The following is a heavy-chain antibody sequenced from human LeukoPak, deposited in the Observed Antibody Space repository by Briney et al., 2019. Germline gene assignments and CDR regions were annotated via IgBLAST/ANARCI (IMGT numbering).Heavy chain of an antibody. CDR2: IHRDGNNI. J-gene: IGHJ6*03. D-gene: IGHD2-2*01. V-gene: IGHV3-74*01. CDR3: ARDAYYCSSTSCSSLGYYYYYMDV. Sequence: PGGSLRLSCVASGFTFDTYWMHWVRQAPGKGLVWVSRIHRDGNNINYADFVQGRFTISRDNAKNSLYLQMNSLRAEDTAVYYCARDAYYCSSTSCSSLGYYYYYMDVWGKGTRSPSP. CDR1: GFTFDTYW.